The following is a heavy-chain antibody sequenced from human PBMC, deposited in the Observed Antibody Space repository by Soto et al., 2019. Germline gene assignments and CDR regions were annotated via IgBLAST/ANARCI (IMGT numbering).Heavy chain of an antibody. Sequence: ASVKVSCKASGYSFSTYGFSWVRQAPGQGLEWMGRISGYNGKTKYAQNLQGRVTMTTDTATTTVYMELRNLRSDDTAVYYCARDYYEGSFGGYWRQGTLVTVSS. J-gene: IGHJ4*02. CDR3: ARDYYEGSFGGY. D-gene: IGHD3-16*01. V-gene: IGHV1-18*04. CDR1: GYSFSTYG. CDR2: ISGYNGKT.